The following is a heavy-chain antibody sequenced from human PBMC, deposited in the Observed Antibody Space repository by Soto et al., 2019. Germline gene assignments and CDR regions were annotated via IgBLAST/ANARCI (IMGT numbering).Heavy chain of an antibody. CDR2: IYSGGST. CDR1: GFTVSSNY. V-gene: IGHV3-66*01. D-gene: IGHD1-7*01. Sequence: EVQLVESGGGLVQPGGSLRLSCAASGFTVSSNYMSWVRQAPGKGLEWVSVIYSGGSTYYADSVKGRFTISRDNSKNTLYLPMNSRRAEDTAVYYCARMPAPWIYVYYNSYMDIWGKGATVTLSS. CDR3: ARMPAPWIYVYYNSYMDI. J-gene: IGHJ6*03.